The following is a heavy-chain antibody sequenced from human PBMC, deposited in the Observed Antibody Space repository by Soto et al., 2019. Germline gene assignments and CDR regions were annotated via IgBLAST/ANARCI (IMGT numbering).Heavy chain of an antibody. CDR1: GGTFSSYA. D-gene: IGHD6-13*01. V-gene: IGHV1-69*01. CDR2: IIPIFGTA. Sequence: QVQLVQSGAEVKKPGSSVKVSCKASGGTFSSYAIRWVRQAPGQGLEWMGGIIPIFGTANYAQKFQGRVTINADESTSTAHMELSSLRSEDTALYYCSRAAYSSSWYCFDPWGQGTLVTVSS. CDR3: SRAAYSSSWYCFDP. J-gene: IGHJ5*02.